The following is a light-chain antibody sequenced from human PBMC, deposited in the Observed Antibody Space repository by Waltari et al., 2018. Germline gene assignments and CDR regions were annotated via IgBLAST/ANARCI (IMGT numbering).Light chain of an antibody. V-gene: IGLV2-14*01. CDR2: EVG. J-gene: IGLJ1*01. CDR3: SSYTSSITYG. CDR1: SSDVGGYNY. Sequence: QSALTQPASVSGSPGQSITIPCTGSSSDVGGYNYVSWYQQHPDRAPKLLIYEVGSRPSGVSDRFSGSKSGNTASLTISGLQAEDEAEYYCSSYTSSITYGFGVGTKVTVL.